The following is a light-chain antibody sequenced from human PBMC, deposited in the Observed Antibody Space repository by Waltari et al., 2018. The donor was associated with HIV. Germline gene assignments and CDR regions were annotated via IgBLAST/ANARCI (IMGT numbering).Light chain of an antibody. CDR2: GKN. CDR1: SLRSYY. Sequence: SSELTQDPAVSVALGQTVRITCQGDSLRSYYATWYQQQPGKAPVLVIYGKNNRPSWIPDRFSGSSSGNTASLTITGSQAEDEADYYCSSRDSSGNHVVFGGGAKLTVL. V-gene: IGLV3-19*01. CDR3: SSRDSSGNHVV. J-gene: IGLJ2*01.